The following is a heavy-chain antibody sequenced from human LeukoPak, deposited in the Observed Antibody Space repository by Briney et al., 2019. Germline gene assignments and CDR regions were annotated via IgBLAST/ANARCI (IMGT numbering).Heavy chain of an antibody. CDR2: INHSGST. D-gene: IGHD3-22*01. V-gene: IGHV4-34*01. Sequence: PSETLSLTCAVYGGSFSGYYWSWIRQPPGKGLEWIGEINHSGSTNYNPSLKSRVTISVDTSKNQFSLKLSSVTAADTAVYYCARSGDYYDSSGYPGYFQHWGQGTLVTVSS. J-gene: IGHJ1*01. CDR1: GGSFSGYY. CDR3: ARSGDYYDSSGYPGYFQH.